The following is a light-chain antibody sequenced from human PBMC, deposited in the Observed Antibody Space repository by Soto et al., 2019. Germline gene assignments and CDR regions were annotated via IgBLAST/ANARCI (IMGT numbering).Light chain of an antibody. Sequence: EIVLTQSPGTLSSSPGERASLSCRASHSVSSTYLAWYQQKPGQAPRLLIYGASSRATGISDRFSGSGSGTDFTLTISRMEPEDFAVYYCQHYGSSPEITFGPGTKVDIK. V-gene: IGKV3-20*01. J-gene: IGKJ3*01. CDR3: QHYGSSPEIT. CDR1: HSVSSTY. CDR2: GAS.